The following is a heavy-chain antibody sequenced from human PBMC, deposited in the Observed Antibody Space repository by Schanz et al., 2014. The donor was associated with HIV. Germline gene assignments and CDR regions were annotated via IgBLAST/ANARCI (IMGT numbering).Heavy chain of an antibody. D-gene: IGHD5-18*01. Sequence: QVQLVESGGGVVQPGRSLRLSCAASGFSFSTYGLHWVRQAPGKGLEWVAVISYDGSNKYFADSVKGRFSISRDNSENTLYLQMNSLRAEDTAIYYCAKDQASSSYVFDSWGQGTLVTVSS. J-gene: IGHJ5*01. CDR2: ISYDGSNK. V-gene: IGHV3-30*18. CDR1: GFSFSTYG. CDR3: AKDQASSSYVFDS.